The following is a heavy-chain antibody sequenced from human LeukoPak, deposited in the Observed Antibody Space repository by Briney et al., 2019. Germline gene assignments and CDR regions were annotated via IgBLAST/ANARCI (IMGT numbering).Heavy chain of an antibody. D-gene: IGHD2-2*01. J-gene: IGHJ4*02. CDR3: ANHLACGSTSCPPFDD. CDR1: GFTFSSYW. V-gene: IGHV3-7*01. Sequence: GGSLRLSCAASGFTFSSYWMSWVRQAPGKGLEWVANVKYDGSEQYYVDSVRGRFTISRDNAKNSLYLQMNSLRAEDTAVYYCANHLACGSTSCPPFDDWGQGTLVTVSS. CDR2: VKYDGSEQ.